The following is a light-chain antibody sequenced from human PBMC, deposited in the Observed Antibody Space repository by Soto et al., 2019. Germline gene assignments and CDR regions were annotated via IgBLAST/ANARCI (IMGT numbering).Light chain of an antibody. J-gene: IGKJ5*01. CDR1: QAINSN. CDR3: QQSYSTPLF. V-gene: IGKV3-15*01. Sequence: EIVMTQSPATLSVSPGERATLSCRASQAINSNVAWYQQKPGQAPRLVIYSASTRATGIPARFSGSGSGTEFTLTISSLQSEDFATYYCQQSYSTPLFFGQGTRLEIK. CDR2: SAS.